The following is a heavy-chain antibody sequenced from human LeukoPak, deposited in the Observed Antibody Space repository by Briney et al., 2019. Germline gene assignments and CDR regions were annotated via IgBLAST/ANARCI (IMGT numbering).Heavy chain of an antibody. V-gene: IGHV4-59*01. Sequence: SETLSLTCTVSGGSISSYYWSWIRQPPGKGLEWIGYIYYSGSTDYNPSLKSRVTISVDTSKTQFSLKLSSVTAADTAVYYCAKGSYSARIDYWGQGTLVTVSS. D-gene: IGHD1-26*01. CDR3: AKGSYSARIDY. CDR1: GGSISSYY. CDR2: IYYSGST. J-gene: IGHJ4*02.